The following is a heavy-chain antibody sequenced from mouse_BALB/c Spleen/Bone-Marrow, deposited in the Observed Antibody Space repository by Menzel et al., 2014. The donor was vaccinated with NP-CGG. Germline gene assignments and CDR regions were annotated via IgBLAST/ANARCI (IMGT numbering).Heavy chain of an antibody. V-gene: IGHV1-4*01. CDR2: INPSTGYT. D-gene: IGHD1-1*01. Sequence: QVQLQQSGAELAKPGASVKMSCKASGYTFTTYRMHWVKQRPGQGLEWIGYINPSTGYTEYTQKFKDKATLTADKSSSTAYMQLNSLTSEDSSVYYCVLVTPVVSDYWGQGTTLTVSS. CDR3: VLVTPVVSDY. J-gene: IGHJ2*01. CDR1: GYTFTTYR.